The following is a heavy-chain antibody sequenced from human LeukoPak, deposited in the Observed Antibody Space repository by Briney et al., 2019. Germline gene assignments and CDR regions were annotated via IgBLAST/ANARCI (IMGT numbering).Heavy chain of an antibody. D-gene: IGHD6-19*01. Sequence: GASVKVSCKASGYTFTGYYMHWVRQAPGQGLEWMGWINPNSGGTNYAQKFQGRVTMTRDTSISTAYMELSRLRSDDTAVYYCARGGVKIAVAGTLAYWGQGTLVTVSS. CDR2: INPNSGGT. CDR1: GYTFTGYY. V-gene: IGHV1-2*02. J-gene: IGHJ4*02. CDR3: ARGGVKIAVAGTLAY.